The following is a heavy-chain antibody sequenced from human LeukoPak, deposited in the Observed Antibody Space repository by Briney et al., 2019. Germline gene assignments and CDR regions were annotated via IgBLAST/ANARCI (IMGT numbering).Heavy chain of an antibody. CDR3: AKDSSKTVKLAAADIYPDY. J-gene: IGHJ4*02. CDR2: INQDGSEK. CDR1: GFTFSNYW. D-gene: IGHD6-13*01. V-gene: IGHV3-7*01. Sequence: GGSLRLSCAVSGFTFSNYWMSWVRQAPGKGLEWVANINQDGSEKNYVDSVKGRFTISRDNARNSLYLQMNSLRAEDTAVYYCAKDSSKTVKLAAADIYPDYWGQGTLVTVSS.